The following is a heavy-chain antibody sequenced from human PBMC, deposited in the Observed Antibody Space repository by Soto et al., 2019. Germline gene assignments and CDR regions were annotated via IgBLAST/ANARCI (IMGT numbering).Heavy chain of an antibody. CDR2: IKSKTDGGTT. D-gene: IGHD2-2*01. J-gene: IGHJ6*02. Sequence: PGGPLRLSCAASGFTFSNAWMSWVRQAPWKGLECVGRIKSKTDGGTTDYAAPVKGRFTISRDDSKNTLYLQMNSLKTEDTAVYYCTTVAVYCSSTSCYDYYYYGMDVWGQGTTGTVSS. CDR1: GFTFSNAW. V-gene: IGHV3-15*01. CDR3: TTVAVYCSSTSCYDYYYYGMDV.